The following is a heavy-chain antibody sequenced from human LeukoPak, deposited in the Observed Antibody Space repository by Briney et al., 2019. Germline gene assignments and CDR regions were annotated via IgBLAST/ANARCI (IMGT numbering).Heavy chain of an antibody. V-gene: IGHV3-33*06. CDR3: AKDLGSGYYGLKFDY. Sequence: GGSLRLSCAASGFSFSSYGMHWVRQAPGKGLEWVAVIWYDGSNKYYADSVKGRFTISRDNSKNTLYLQMSSLRAEDTAVYYCAKDLGSGYYGLKFDYWGQGTLVTVSS. CDR1: GFSFSSYG. D-gene: IGHD3-22*01. J-gene: IGHJ4*02. CDR2: IWYDGSNK.